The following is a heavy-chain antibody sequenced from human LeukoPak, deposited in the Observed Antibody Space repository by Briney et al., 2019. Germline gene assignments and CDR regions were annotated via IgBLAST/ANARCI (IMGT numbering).Heavy chain of an antibody. J-gene: IGHJ4*02. CDR3: ARDRGRYGDHPDY. CDR2: ISGTGGTT. CDR1: GFTFSSYA. V-gene: IGHV3-23*01. Sequence: PGGSLRLSCAASGFTFSSYAMSWVRQAPGKGLEWVSDISGTGGTTHYADSVEGRFTISRDNSKNTLYLQVNSLRAEDTAVYYCARDRGRYGDHPDYWGQGTLVTVSS. D-gene: IGHD4-17*01.